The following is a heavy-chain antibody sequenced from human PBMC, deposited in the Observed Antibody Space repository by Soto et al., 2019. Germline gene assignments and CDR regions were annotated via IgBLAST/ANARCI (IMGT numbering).Heavy chain of an antibody. CDR3: AKDAITMVRGVISYYGMDV. V-gene: IGHV3-9*01. Sequence: EVQLVESGGDLVQPGRSLRLSCAASGFTFDDYDMHWVRQAPGKGLEWVSGIRWNSGSIGYADSVKGRFTISRDNAKNALYLQMNSLRAEDTALYYCAKDAITMVRGVISYYGMDVWGQGTTVTVSS. J-gene: IGHJ6*02. CDR1: GFTFDDYD. CDR2: IRWNSGSI. D-gene: IGHD3-10*01.